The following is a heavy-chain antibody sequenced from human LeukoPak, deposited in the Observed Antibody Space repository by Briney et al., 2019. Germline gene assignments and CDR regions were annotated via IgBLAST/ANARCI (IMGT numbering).Heavy chain of an antibody. Sequence: GGSLRLSCAVSGFTFSDYYMSWIRQAPGKGLEWVSYISSGGSTISHADSVKGRFTISRDNAENLLYLQMNSLRAEDTAVYYCAGRAAAGRCFDYWGQGTLVTVSS. V-gene: IGHV3-11*01. CDR2: ISSGGSTI. CDR1: GFTFSDYY. CDR3: AGRAAAGRCFDY. J-gene: IGHJ4*02. D-gene: IGHD6-13*01.